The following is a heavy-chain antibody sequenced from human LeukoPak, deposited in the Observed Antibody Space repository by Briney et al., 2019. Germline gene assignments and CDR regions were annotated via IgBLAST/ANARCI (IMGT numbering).Heavy chain of an antibody. Sequence: SETLSLTCTVSGGSISSYYWSWIRQPPGKGLEWIGYIYYSGSTNYNPSLKSRVTISVDTSNNQLSLRLSSVTAADTAVYYCARGGMTYYDILTGCSYGMDVWGQGTTVTVSS. CDR3: ARGGMTYYDILTGCSYGMDV. CDR2: IYYSGST. CDR1: GGSISSYY. D-gene: IGHD3-9*01. J-gene: IGHJ6*02. V-gene: IGHV4-59*01.